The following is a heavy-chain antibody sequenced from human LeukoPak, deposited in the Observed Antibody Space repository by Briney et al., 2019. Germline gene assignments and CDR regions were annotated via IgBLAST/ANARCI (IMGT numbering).Heavy chain of an antibody. CDR2: ISWNSGSI. Sequence: GGSLRLSCAASGFTFSSYAMSWVRQAPGKGLEWVSGISWNSGSIGYADSVKGRFTISRDNAKNSLYLQMNSLRAEDMALYYCASINEQWLDYWGQGTLVTVSS. CDR1: GFTFSSYA. V-gene: IGHV3-9*03. D-gene: IGHD6-19*01. CDR3: ASINEQWLDY. J-gene: IGHJ4*02.